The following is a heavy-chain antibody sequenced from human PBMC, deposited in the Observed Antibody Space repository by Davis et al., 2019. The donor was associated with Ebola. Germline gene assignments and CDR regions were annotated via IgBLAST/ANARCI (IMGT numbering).Heavy chain of an antibody. CDR2: MNPNSGNT. CDR3: ARQIKRATQGSYFDC. Sequence: ASVKVSCKASGYTFTIYDVEWVRQATGQGLEWMGWMNPNSGNTGYAQKFQGRVTMTRSTSINTAYMELSSLRSEDSAVYYCARQIKRATQGSYFDCWGQGTLVTVSS. J-gene: IGHJ4*02. CDR1: GYTFTIYD. V-gene: IGHV1-8*01.